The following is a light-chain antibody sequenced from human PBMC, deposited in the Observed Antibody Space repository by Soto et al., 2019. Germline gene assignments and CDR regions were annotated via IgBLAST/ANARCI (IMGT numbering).Light chain of an antibody. CDR3: SSYAGSNLGV. CDR2: EVS. Sequence: QSVLTQPPSASGSPGQSVTISCTGTSSDVGGYNYVSWYQQHPGKAPKLMIYEVSKRPSGVPDRFSGSKSGNTASLTVSGLQAEDEDDYYCSSYAGSNLGVFGTGTKLTVL. J-gene: IGLJ1*01. CDR1: SSDVGGYNY. V-gene: IGLV2-8*01.